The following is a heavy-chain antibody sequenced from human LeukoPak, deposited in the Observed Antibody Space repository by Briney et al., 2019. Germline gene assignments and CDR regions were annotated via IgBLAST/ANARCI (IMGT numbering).Heavy chain of an antibody. CDR1: VGTFSSYA. Sequence: SVKVSCKASVGTFSSYAIRWVRQAPGHGLEWMGGIIPIFGTAHYAQKFQGRVTTTTDESTSTAYMELSSLRSEDTAVYYCARATDSSGRHFDYWGQGTLVTVSS. D-gene: IGHD6-19*01. V-gene: IGHV1-69*05. CDR2: IIPIFGTA. J-gene: IGHJ4*02. CDR3: ARATDSSGRHFDY.